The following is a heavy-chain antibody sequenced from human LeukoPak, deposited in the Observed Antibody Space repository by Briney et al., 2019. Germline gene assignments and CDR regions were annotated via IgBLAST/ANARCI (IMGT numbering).Heavy chain of an antibody. D-gene: IGHD2-2*01. CDR3: ARWRGSTSERSDY. V-gene: IGHV3-7*01. J-gene: IGHJ4*02. Sequence: PGGSLRLSCTASGFTFSDYWMTWVRQAPGKGLEWVANIKQDGSAKYYVDSVKGRFTISRDNAKNSLYLQMDSLRVEDTVTYYCARWRGSTSERSDYWGQGTLVTISS. CDR2: IKQDGSAK. CDR1: GFTFSDYW.